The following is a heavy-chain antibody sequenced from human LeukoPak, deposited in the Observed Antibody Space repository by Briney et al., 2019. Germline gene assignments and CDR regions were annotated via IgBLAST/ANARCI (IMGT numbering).Heavy chain of an antibody. CDR1: AESFSPYY. CDR2: INHSGST. V-gene: IGHV4-34*01. CDR3: ARGGFYCGGDCYVDY. D-gene: IGHD2-21*02. Sequence: SETLSLTCAVYAESFSPYYWSWIRQPPGKGLEWIGEINHSGSTNYNPSLKSRVTISVDTSKNQFSLRLSSVTAADTAVYYCARGGFYCGGDCYVDYWGQGTLVTVSS. J-gene: IGHJ4*02.